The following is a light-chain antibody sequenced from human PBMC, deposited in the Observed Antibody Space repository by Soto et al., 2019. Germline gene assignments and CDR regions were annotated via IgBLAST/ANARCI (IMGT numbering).Light chain of an antibody. CDR2: SAS. Sequence: EIAMTQSPATLSVSPGERATLSCRASQSISTELAWYQQIPGQPPRLLIYSASTRATVVPARFTGSGSGSEFTLNIRGLQSEDFAIYDCQQGHTWPLTFGQGTRLEI. CDR3: QQGHTWPLT. V-gene: IGKV3-15*01. J-gene: IGKJ2*01. CDR1: QSISTE.